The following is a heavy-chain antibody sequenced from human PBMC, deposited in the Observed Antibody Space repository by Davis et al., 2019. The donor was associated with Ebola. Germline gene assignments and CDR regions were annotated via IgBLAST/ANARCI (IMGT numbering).Heavy chain of an antibody. D-gene: IGHD2-2*01. J-gene: IGHJ6*02. CDR1: GGSISSYY. CDR2: IYTSGST. V-gene: IGHV4-4*07. Sequence: PSETLSLTCTVSGGSISSYYWSWIRQPAGKGLEWIGRIYTSGSTNYNPSLKSRVTMSVDTSKNQFSLKLSSVTAADTAVYYCAKSAAVGCSSTSCHYYYYGMDVWGQGTTVTVSS. CDR3: AKSAAVGCSSTSCHYYYYGMDV.